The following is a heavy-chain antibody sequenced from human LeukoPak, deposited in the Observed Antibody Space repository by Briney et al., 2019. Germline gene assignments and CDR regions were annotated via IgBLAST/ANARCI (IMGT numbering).Heavy chain of an antibody. V-gene: IGHV4-34*01. CDR1: GGSFSGYY. Sequence: SETLSLTCAVYGGSFSGYYWSWIRQPPGKGLEWIGEINHSGSTNYNPSLKGRVTISVDTSKNQFSLKLSSVTAADTAVYYCGVVGATAHYWGQGTLVTVSS. CDR2: INHSGST. D-gene: IGHD1-26*01. J-gene: IGHJ4*02. CDR3: GVVGATAHY.